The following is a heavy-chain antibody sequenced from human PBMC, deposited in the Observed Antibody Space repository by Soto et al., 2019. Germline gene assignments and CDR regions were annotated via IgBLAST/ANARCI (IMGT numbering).Heavy chain of an antibody. Sequence: QVQLQESGPGLVQPSGTLSLTCAVSSDSITGDNWWSWVRQPPGKGLEWIGEIHHSGATNYNPSLKSRGTISVDKSKNQFSLKLNSVTAADTAMFYCATQGFYRMGVWGRGTTVTVSS. CDR1: SDSITGDNW. CDR3: ATQGFYRMGV. V-gene: IGHV4-4*02. J-gene: IGHJ6*02. CDR2: IHHSGAT.